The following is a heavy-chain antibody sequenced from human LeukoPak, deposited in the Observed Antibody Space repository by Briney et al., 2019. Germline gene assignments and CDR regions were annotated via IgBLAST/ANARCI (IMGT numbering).Heavy chain of an antibody. CDR1: GFTFSDYY. CDR3: ARGGGLDV. J-gene: IGHJ6*02. CDR2: ISSSSNNI. Sequence: TGGSLRLSCAASGFTFSDYYMTWIRQAPGKGLEWGSYISSSSNNIHYANSVRGRFTISRDNAQNSLYLQMSNLRAEDTAVYFCARGGGLDVWGQGATVTVSS. V-gene: IGHV3-11*01. D-gene: IGHD3-16*01.